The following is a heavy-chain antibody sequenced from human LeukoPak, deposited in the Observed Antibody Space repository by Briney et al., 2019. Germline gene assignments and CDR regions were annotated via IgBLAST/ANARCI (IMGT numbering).Heavy chain of an antibody. D-gene: IGHD2-2*01. J-gene: IGHJ6*02. CDR1: GGSISSSSYY. CDR2: IYYSGST. CDR3: ARQGAGYCSSTSCLYPIGMDV. Sequence: PSETLSLTCTVSGGSISSSSYYWGWIRQPPGKGLEWIGYIYYSGSTNYNPSLKSRVTISVDTSKNQFSLKLSSVTAADTAVYYCARQGAGYCSSTSCLYPIGMDVWGQGTTVTVSS. V-gene: IGHV4-61*05.